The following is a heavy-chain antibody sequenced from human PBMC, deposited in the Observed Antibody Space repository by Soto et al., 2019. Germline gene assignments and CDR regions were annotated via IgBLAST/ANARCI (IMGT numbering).Heavy chain of an antibody. D-gene: IGHD6-13*01. CDR1: GGSFSGYY. J-gene: IGHJ5*02. V-gene: IGHV4-34*01. CDR2: INHSGST. CDR3: ARRGRVYSSSWRPYNWFDP. Sequence: SETLSLTCAVYGGSFSGYYWSWIRQPPGKGLEWIGEINHSGSTNYNPSLKSRVTISVDTSKNQFSPKLSSVTAADTAVYYCARRGRVYSSSWRPYNWFDPWGQGTLVTVSS.